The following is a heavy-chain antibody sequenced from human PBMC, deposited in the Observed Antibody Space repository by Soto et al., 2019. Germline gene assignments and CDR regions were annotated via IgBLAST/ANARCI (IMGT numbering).Heavy chain of an antibody. CDR3: ATLSLYDISGVV. Sequence: PGEFLKISCKTSGYSFTSYSIGWVRQMPGKGLEWMGIIFPGDSDTTYSPSFQGQVTISADKSISTAYLQWSSLKASDTAMYYCATLSLYDISGVVWGQGTQVTVSS. J-gene: IGHJ4*02. V-gene: IGHV5-51*01. CDR1: GYSFTSYS. D-gene: IGHD3-22*01. CDR2: IFPGDSDT.